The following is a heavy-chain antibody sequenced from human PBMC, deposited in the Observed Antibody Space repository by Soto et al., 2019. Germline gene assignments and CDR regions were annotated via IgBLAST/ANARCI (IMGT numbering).Heavy chain of an antibody. Sequence: PGGSLRLSCAASGFPFSNAWMSWVRHLPGRGLEWVGRIKSKINGETTDYAAPVKGRFTISRDDSENTLFLQMNSLRAEDTAVYYCVKAGGTCTSSTCYPHWFDPWGQGTLVTVSS. J-gene: IGHJ5*02. D-gene: IGHD2-2*01. CDR3: VKAGGTCTSSTCYPHWFDP. V-gene: IGHV3-15*01. CDR1: GFPFSNAW. CDR2: IKSKINGETT.